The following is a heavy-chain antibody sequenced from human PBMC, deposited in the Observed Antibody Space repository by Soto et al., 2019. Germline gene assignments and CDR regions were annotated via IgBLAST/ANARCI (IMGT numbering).Heavy chain of an antibody. J-gene: IGHJ6*01. Sequence: SPSHYKKKWISQTPGNWLDWIAENNHSGSTNYNPSLKSRVTISVDTSKNQFSLKLSSVTVFYTGVYCYARYTDGHGM. CDR2: NNHSGST. V-gene: IGHV4-34*01. D-gene: IGHD1-1*01. CDR3: ARYTDGHGM. CDR1: SPSHYK.